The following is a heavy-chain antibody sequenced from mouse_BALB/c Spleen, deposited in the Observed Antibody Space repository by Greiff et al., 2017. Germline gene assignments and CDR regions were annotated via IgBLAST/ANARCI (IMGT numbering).Heavy chain of an antibody. CDR3: LSTMITQFAY. Sequence: EVQLQESGAELVKPGASVKLSCTASGFNIKDTYMHWVKQRPEQGLEWIGRIDPANGNTKYDPKFQGKATITADTSSNTAYLQLSSLTSEDTAVYYCLSTMITQFAYWGQGTLVTVSA. CDR2: IDPANGNT. V-gene: IGHV14-3*02. CDR1: GFNIKDTY. J-gene: IGHJ3*01. D-gene: IGHD2-4*01.